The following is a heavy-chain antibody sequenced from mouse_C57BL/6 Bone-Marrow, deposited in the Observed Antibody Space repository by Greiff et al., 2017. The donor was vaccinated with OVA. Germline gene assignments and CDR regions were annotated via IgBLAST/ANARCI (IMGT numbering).Heavy chain of an antibody. CDR1: GFTFSSYG. D-gene: IGHD1-1*01. Sequence: EVMLVESGGDLVKPGGSLKLSCAASGFTFSSYGMSCVRQTPDKRLEWVATISSGGSYTYYPASVTGRFTISRDNAKNTLYMQISSLKSEDTAMYYCARHYYGSFDYWGQGTTLTVSS. CDR3: ARHYYGSFDY. CDR2: ISSGGSYT. V-gene: IGHV5-6*01. J-gene: IGHJ2*01.